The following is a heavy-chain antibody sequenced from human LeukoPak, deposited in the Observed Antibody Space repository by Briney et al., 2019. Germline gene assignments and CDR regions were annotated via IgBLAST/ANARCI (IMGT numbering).Heavy chain of an antibody. V-gene: IGHV3-48*03. D-gene: IGHD3-22*01. CDR2: ISSSGSTI. J-gene: IGHJ3*02. CDR1: GFTFSSYE. CDR3: ARSGGPTMIVVEFDAFDI. Sequence: GGSLRLSCAASGFTFSSYEMNWVRQAPGKGLEWVSYISSSGSTIYYADSAKGRFTISRGNAKNSLYLQMNSLRAEDTAVYYCARSGGPTMIVVEFDAFDIWGQGTMVTVSS.